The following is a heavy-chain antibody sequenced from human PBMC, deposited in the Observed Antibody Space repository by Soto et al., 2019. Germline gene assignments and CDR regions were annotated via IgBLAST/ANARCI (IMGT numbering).Heavy chain of an antibody. CDR1: GGSISSSNW. J-gene: IGHJ4*02. CDR2: IYHSGST. D-gene: IGHD3-16*02. V-gene: IGHV4-4*02. Sequence: PSETLSLTCAVSGGSISSSNWWSWVRQPPGKGLEWIGEIYHSGSTNYNPSLKSRVTISVDKSKNQFSLKLSSVTAADTAVYYCARVRLGELSFFDYWGQGTLVTVSS. CDR3: ARVRLGELSFFDY.